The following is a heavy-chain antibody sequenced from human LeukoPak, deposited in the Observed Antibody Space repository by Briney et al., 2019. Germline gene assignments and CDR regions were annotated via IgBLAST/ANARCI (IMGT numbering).Heavy chain of an antibody. Sequence: ASVKVSCKASAGTFITYSISWVRQAPAQGLEWMGGIIPIFGTANYAQKFQGRVTITSDESTSTAYMVLSSLRSEDTAVYYCAKPGDVWGQGTTGTVSS. CDR3: AKPGDV. V-gene: IGHV1-69*01. CDR1: AGTFITYS. D-gene: IGHD1-14*01. CDR2: IIPIFGTA. J-gene: IGHJ6*01.